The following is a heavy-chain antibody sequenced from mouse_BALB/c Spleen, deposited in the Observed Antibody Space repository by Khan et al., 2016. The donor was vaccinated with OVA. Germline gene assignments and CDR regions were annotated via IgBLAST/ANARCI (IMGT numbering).Heavy chain of an antibody. V-gene: IGHV1-7*01. J-gene: IGHJ2*01. CDR1: GYTFTSYW. Sequence: VQLQESGAELAKPGASVKMSCTASGYTFTSYWMHWIKQRPGQGLEWIGYINPTSGYTDYNQKFKDKATLTADKSSSTAYMQLSSLTSDDSVVYYCARDRIDYWGQGTALTVSS. CDR3: ARDRIDY. CDR2: INPTSGYT.